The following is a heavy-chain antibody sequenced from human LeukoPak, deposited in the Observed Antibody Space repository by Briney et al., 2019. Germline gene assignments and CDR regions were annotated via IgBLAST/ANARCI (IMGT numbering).Heavy chain of an antibody. D-gene: IGHD6-13*01. Sequence: PGGSLRLSCAASGFTFSDYYMSWIRQAPGKGLEWVSYSSGSSIYYADFVKGRFTISRDNAKNSLYLQMNRLRAEDTAVYYCAREGSSSWYVDYWGQGTLVTVSS. V-gene: IGHV3-11*01. CDR1: GFTFSDYY. CDR3: AREGSSSWYVDY. CDR2: SSGSSI. J-gene: IGHJ4*02.